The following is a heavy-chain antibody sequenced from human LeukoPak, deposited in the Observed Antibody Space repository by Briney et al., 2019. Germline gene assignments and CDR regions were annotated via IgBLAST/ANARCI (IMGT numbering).Heavy chain of an antibody. D-gene: IGHD6-13*01. J-gene: IGHJ4*02. V-gene: IGHV3-66*01. CDR3: ARAIAAAGTPDY. CDR1: GFTFNDYW. CDR2: TYSGGTT. Sequence: PGGSLRLSCAASGFTFNDYWMHWVRQAPGKGLEWVSVTYSGGTTYYADSVKGRFTISRDNSKNTLYLQMNSLRAEDTAVYYCARAIAAAGTPDYWGQGTLVTVSS.